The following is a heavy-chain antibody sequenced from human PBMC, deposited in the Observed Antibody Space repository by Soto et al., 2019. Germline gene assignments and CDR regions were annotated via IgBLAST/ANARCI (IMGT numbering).Heavy chain of an antibody. J-gene: IGHJ5*02. CDR1: GGTFSSYT. V-gene: IGHV1-69*02. CDR2: IIPILGIA. Sequence: QVQLVQSGSEVKKPGSSVKVSCKASGGTFSSYTISWVRQAPGQGLEWMGRIIPILGIANYAQKFQGRVTITADKSTSTAYMELSSLRSEDTAVYYCARGTVSGKYGSPLFDPWGQGTLVTVSS. CDR3: ARGTVSGKYGSPLFDP. D-gene: IGHD3-10*01.